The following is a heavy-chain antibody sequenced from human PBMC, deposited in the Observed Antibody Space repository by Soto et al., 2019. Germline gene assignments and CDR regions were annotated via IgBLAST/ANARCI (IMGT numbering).Heavy chain of an antibody. Sequence: PGGSLRLSCAASGFTFSNSWMSWVRQAPGKGLEWVGRIKSKTDGGTTDYAAPVKGRFTISRDDSKNTLYLQMNSLKTEDTAVYYCTTPYYDYGVTLVTNDYWGQGTLVTVSS. D-gene: IGHD3-16*01. CDR3: TTPYYDYGVTLVTNDY. CDR1: GFTFSNSW. V-gene: IGHV3-15*01. J-gene: IGHJ4*02. CDR2: IKSKTDGGTT.